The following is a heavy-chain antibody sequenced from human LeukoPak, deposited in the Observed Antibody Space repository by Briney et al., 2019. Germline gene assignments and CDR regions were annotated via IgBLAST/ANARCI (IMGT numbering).Heavy chain of an antibody. Sequence: KQSQTLSLTCAISGDSVPSSSATWNWIRQSPSRGLGWLGRTYYRSKWYNDYAVSVKSRITITPDTSKNQFSLQLNSVTPEDTAVYFCARGGDRPGRYYYYGMDVWGQGTTVTVSS. CDR3: ARGGDRPGRYYYYGMDV. CDR1: GDSVPSSSAT. CDR2: TYYRSKWYN. D-gene: IGHD3-16*01. J-gene: IGHJ6*02. V-gene: IGHV6-1*01.